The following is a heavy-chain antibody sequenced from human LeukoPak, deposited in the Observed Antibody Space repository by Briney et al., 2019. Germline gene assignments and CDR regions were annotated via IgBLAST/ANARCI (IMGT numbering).Heavy chain of an antibody. CDR3: ARGGLTFGGD. CDR2: IHHSGST. J-gene: IGHJ4*02. CDR1: GGSFSGYY. V-gene: IGHV4-34*01. D-gene: IGHD2/OR15-2a*01. Sequence: SETLSLTCAVYGGSFSGYYWSWIRQPPGKGLEWIGEIHHSGSTNYNPSLKSRVSISVDKSKNQFSLKLSSVTAADTAVYYRARGGLTFGGDWGQGTLVTVSS.